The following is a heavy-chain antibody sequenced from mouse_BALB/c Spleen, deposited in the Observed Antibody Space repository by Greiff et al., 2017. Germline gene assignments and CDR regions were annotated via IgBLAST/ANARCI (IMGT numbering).Heavy chain of an antibody. V-gene: IGHV5-17*02. J-gene: IGHJ4*01. CDR3: ARSDYRYPYYAMDY. CDR1: GFTFSSFG. D-gene: IGHD2-14*01. CDR2: ISSGSSTI. Sequence: EVKLMESGGGLVQPGGSRKLSCAASGFTFSSFGMHWVRQAPEKGLEWVAYISSGSSTIYYADTVKGRFTISRDNPKNTLFLQMTSLRSEDTAMYYGARSDYRYPYYAMDYWGQGTSVTVSS.